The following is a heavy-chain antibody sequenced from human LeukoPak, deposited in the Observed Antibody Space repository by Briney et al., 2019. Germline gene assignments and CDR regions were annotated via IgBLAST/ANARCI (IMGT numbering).Heavy chain of an antibody. J-gene: IGHJ4*02. CDR2: IWNSGNS. V-gene: IGHV4-31*03. Sequence: SETLSLTCTVSAGSINSGGYFWTWVRQHPGEGLEWIGYIWNSGNSYYNPSLSSRVIISADSSKSTFSLKLSSVTAADTAVYYCARYHCGSTYSPGVDFYGQGTLVTVSS. CDR3: ARYHCGSTYSPGVDF. D-gene: IGHD2-2*01. CDR1: AGSINSGGYF.